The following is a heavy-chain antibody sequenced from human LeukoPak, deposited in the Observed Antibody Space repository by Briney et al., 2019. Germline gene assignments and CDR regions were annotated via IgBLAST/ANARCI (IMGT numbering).Heavy chain of an antibody. CDR3: ARDVGKGYFDY. V-gene: IGHV3-7*04. CDR1: GFTFNRNW. Sequence: GGSLRLSCAASGFTFNRNWMSWLRQAPGKGLEWVANIKEVGSVKNYEDSVKGRFTISRDNAANSVSLLLNSLRAEDTAVYYCARDVGKGYFDYWGQGTLVTVSS. J-gene: IGHJ4*02. CDR2: IKEVGSVK.